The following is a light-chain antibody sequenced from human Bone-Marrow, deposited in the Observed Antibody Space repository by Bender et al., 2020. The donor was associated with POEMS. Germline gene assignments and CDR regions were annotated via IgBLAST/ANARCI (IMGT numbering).Light chain of an antibody. CDR1: SGHSSYA. CDR2: LNSDGSH. J-gene: IGLJ3*02. V-gene: IGLV4-69*01. Sequence: QLVLTQSPSASASLGASVKLTCTLYSGHSSYAIAWHQQRPEKGPRYLMTLNSDGSHSKADGIPDRFSGSSSGAERYLTISSLQSEDEADYYCQTWGAGIRVFGGGTKLTVL. CDR3: QTWGAGIRV.